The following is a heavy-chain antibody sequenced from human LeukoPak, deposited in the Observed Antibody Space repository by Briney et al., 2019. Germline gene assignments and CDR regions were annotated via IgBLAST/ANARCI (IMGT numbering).Heavy chain of an antibody. J-gene: IGHJ6*02. CDR3: AVADSTHYGMDV. CDR1: GYTFTGYY. D-gene: IGHD2-15*01. CDR2: INPNSGGT. Sequence: ASVTVSCKASGYTFTGYYMHWVRQAPGQGLEWMGWINPNSGGTNYAQKFQGRVTMTRDTSISTAYMELSRLRSDDTAVYYCAVADSTHYGMDVWGQGTTVTVSS. V-gene: IGHV1-2*02.